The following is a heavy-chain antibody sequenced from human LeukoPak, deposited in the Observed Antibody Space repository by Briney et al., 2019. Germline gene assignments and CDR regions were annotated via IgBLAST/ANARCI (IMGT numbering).Heavy chain of an antibody. CDR1: GFSFSTFG. CDR2: IWNDGSKK. D-gene: IGHD3-16*01. V-gene: IGHV3-33*08. CDR3: GRDSLGGDY. J-gene: IGHJ4*02. Sequence: PGGSLRLSSAATGFSFSTFGMHWARRAPGKGMEWVAVIWNDGSKKFYAESVKGRFTISRDNSQNTLYLQMNRLRAEDTAVYYCGRDSLGGDYWGQGTLVTVSS.